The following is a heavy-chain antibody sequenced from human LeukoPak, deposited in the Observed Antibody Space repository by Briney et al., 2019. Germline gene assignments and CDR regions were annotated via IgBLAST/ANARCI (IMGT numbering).Heavy chain of an antibody. V-gene: IGHV3-15*01. Sequence: GGSLRLSCVASGFIFSNASMSWVRQAPGKGLEWVGRIKSKTDGGTTDYAAPVKGRFTISRDDSKNTLYLQMNSLQTEDTAVYYCTTYRRDHLLWSGDFGVDYWGQGTLVTVSS. J-gene: IGHJ4*02. CDR3: TTYRRDHLLWSGDFGVDY. CDR1: GFIFSNAS. CDR2: IKSKTDGGTT. D-gene: IGHD2-2*01.